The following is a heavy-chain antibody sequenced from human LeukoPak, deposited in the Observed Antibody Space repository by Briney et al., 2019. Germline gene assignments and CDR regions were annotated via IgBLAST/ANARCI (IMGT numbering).Heavy chain of an antibody. CDR1: GYTFTSYD. D-gene: IGHD3-3*01. J-gene: IGHJ4*02. CDR3: ARANYDFWTSFFDY. CDR2: MNPNSGNT. V-gene: IGHV1-8*03. Sequence: ASVKVSCKASGYTFTSYDINWVRQATGQGLEWMGWMNPNSGNTGYAQKFQGRVTITRNTSISTAYMELSSLRSEDTAVYYCARANYDFWTSFFDYWGQGTLITVSS.